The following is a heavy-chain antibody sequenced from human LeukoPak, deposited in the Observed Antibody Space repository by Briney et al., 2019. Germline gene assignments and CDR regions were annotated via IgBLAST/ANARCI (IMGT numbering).Heavy chain of an antibody. CDR3: ARDGGKSGFSAFLACYSPYFDH. CDR1: GGSISSGSYY. CDR2: MYYSGST. Sequence: SETLSLTCTVSGGSISSGSYYWSWIRQLPGKGLEWIRSMYYSGSTYYNPSLRSRVIISEDTSKNQFSLKLISVSAADTAVYYCARDGGKSGFSAFLACYSPYFDHWGQGMLVIVSS. V-gene: IGHV4-31*03. J-gene: IGHJ4*02. D-gene: IGHD3-9*01.